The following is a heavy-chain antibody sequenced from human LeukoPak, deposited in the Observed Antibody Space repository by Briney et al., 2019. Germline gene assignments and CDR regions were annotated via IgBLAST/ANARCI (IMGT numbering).Heavy chain of an antibody. V-gene: IGHV1-69*05. J-gene: IGHJ4*02. CDR1: GGTFSSYA. Sequence: GASVKVSCKASGGTFSSYAISWVRQAPGQGLEWMGGIIPIFGTANYAQKFQGRVTITTDESTSTAYMELSSLRSEDTAVSYCARARAVAGNGDFDYWGQGTLVTVSS. CDR3: ARARAVAGNGDFDY. CDR2: IIPIFGTA. D-gene: IGHD6-19*01.